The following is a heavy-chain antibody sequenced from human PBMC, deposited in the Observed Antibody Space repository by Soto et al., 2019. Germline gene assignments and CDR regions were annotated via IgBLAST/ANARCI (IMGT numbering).Heavy chain of an antibody. CDR3: ARVTLDGTRYFDY. J-gene: IGHJ4*02. Sequence: QLQLLESGPGLVKSSETLSLTCTVSGGSIRSALYYWGWIRQPPGQGLEWIGNIYYHGDTYYNPFIQSRVSISVDTSRNQISLRLSYVTAGDTAVYYCARVTLDGTRYFDYWGQGAVVTVSS. CDR1: GGSIRSALYY. CDR2: IYYHGDT. V-gene: IGHV4-39*01. D-gene: IGHD1-1*01.